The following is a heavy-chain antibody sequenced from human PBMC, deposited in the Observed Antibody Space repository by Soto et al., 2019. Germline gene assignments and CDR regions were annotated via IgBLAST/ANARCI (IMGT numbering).Heavy chain of an antibody. J-gene: IGHJ4*02. CDR1: GDSVSSNSAA. V-gene: IGHV6-1*01. CDR2: TYYRSKWYN. CDR3: ARDEPDYGGNSFDY. D-gene: IGHD4-17*01. Sequence: SQTLSLTCAISGDSVSSNSAAWNWIRQPPPRGLEWLGRTYYRSKWYNDYAVSVKSRITINPDTSKNQFSLQLNSVTPEDTAVYYCARDEPDYGGNSFDYWGQGTLVTVSS.